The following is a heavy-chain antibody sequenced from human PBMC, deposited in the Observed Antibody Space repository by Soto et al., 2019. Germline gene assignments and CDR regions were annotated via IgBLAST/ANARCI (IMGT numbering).Heavy chain of an antibody. Sequence: QVHLVQSETEVKEPGASVTVSCKTSHATFTGYTINWVRQAPGQGLEWLGWISSRNGNTYYARDFQGRLTMTTNTSATTAYMELRSLRSDDTAVYFCARGTVTSGRWFGPWGQGTLVTVSS. CDR3: ARGTVTSGRWFGP. J-gene: IGHJ5*02. V-gene: IGHV1-18*04. D-gene: IGHD4-17*01. CDR2: ISSRNGNT. CDR1: HATFTGYT.